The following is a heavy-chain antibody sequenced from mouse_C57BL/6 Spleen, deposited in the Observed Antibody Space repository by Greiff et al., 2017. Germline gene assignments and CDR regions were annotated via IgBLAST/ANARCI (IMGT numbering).Heavy chain of an antibody. D-gene: IGHD2-10*01. CDR1: GFTFSSYG. J-gene: IGHJ4*01. CDR3: ARPYYGNPYYAMDY. V-gene: IGHV5-6*02. Sequence: DVMLVESGGDLVKPGGSLKLSCAASGFTFSSYGMSWVRQTPDKRLEWVATISSGGSYTYYPDSVKGRFTISRDNAKNTLYLQMSSLKSEDTAMYYCARPYYGNPYYAMDYWGQGTSVTVSS. CDR2: ISSGGSYT.